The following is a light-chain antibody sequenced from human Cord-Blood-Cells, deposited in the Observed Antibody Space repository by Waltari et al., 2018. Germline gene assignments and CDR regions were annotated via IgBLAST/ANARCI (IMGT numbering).Light chain of an antibody. CDR2: EDN. J-gene: IGLJ2*01. CDR3: QSYDSSNHVV. Sequence: NFMLTQPHSVSTSPGKTVNISCSRSRGSIASNYGQWDQQRSGSSPPTVIYEDNQRPSGVPDRFSGSIDSSSNSASLTISGLKTEDEADYYCQSYDSSNHVVFGGGTKLTVL. V-gene: IGLV6-57*01. CDR1: RGSIASNY.